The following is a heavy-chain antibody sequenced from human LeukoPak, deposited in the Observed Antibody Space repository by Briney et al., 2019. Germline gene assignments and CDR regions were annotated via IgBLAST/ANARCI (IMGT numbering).Heavy chain of an antibody. V-gene: IGHV4-30-2*01. CDR1: GGSISSGGYY. D-gene: IGHD6-13*01. CDR2: IYHSGST. CDR3: ARDSPGIAAAVAFDI. Sequence: SETLSLTCTVSGGSISSGGYYWSWIRQPPGKGLEWIGYIYHSGSTYYNPSLKSRVTISVDRSKNQFSLKLSSVTAADTAVYYCARDSPGIAAAVAFDIWGQGTMVTVSS. J-gene: IGHJ3*02.